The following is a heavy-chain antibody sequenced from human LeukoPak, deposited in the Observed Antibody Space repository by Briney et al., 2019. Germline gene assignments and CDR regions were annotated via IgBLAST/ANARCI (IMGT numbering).Heavy chain of an antibody. CDR3: ARIYYDSGAYYRRAFDI. V-gene: IGHV4-59*01. CDR1: GVSISTYY. CDR2: IYNSGST. D-gene: IGHD3-22*01. J-gene: IGHJ3*02. Sequence: PSETLCLTCTVSGVSISTYYWNWIRQPPGKGLEWIAYIYNSGSTNSNPSLMSRVTISVATSKNQLHMRLSSVTAADTAVYYCARIYYDSGAYYRRAFDIWGQGTMVSVSS.